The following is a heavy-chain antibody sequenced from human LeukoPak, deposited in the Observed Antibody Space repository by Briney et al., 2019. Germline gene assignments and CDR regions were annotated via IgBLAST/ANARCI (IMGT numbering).Heavy chain of an antibody. CDR2: ISYDGSNK. Sequence: GGSLRLSCAASGFTFSSYAMHWVRQAPGKGLEWVAVISYDGSNKYYADSVKGRFTISRDNSKNTLYLQMNSLRAEDTAVYYCARLETVVPGYWGQGTLVTVSS. D-gene: IGHD4-23*01. J-gene: IGHJ4*02. CDR3: ARLETVVPGY. CDR1: GFTFSSYA. V-gene: IGHV3-30-3*01.